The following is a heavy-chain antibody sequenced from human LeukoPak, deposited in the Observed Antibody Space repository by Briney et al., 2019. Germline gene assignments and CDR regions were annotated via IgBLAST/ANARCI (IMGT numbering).Heavy chain of an antibody. J-gene: IGHJ4*02. D-gene: IGHD1-26*01. V-gene: IGHV1-69*05. CDR2: IIPIFGTA. Sequence: ASVKVSCKASGGTFSSYAISWVRQASGQGLEWVGRIIPIFGTANYAQKFQGRVTITTDESTSTAYMELSSLRSEDTAVYYCASQKGVVGVDYWGQGTLVTVSS. CDR1: GGTFSSYA. CDR3: ASQKGVVGVDY.